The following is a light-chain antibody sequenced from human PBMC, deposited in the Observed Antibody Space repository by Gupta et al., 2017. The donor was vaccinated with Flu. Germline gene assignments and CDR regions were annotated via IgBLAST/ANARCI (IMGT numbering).Light chain of an antibody. CDR3: GAWDTSLRARV. Sequence: QSVLTQPPSVSAAPGRKVTISCSGTSSNVRNNYVSWYQQVPGTAPKLLIYDNNQRPSGIPDRFSGSKSGTSATLDITGLQTGDEADYYCGAWDTSLRARVFGGGTKLTVL. V-gene: IGLV1-51*01. CDR1: SSNVRNNY. CDR2: DNN. J-gene: IGLJ3*02.